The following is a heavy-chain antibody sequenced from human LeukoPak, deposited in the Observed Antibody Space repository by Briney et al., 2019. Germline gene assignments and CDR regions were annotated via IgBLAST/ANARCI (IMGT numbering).Heavy chain of an antibody. CDR2: INTNTGNP. CDR1: GYTFTGYA. D-gene: IGHD3-22*01. CDR3: ARDRVLINYDSSGYYATDAFDI. V-gene: IGHV7-4-1*02. Sequence: ASVKVSCKASGYTFTGYAMNWVRQAPGQGLEWMGWINTNTGNPTYAQGFTGRFVFSLDTSVSTAYLQISSLKAEDTAVYYCARDRVLINYDSSGYYATDAFDIWGQGTMVTVSS. J-gene: IGHJ3*02.